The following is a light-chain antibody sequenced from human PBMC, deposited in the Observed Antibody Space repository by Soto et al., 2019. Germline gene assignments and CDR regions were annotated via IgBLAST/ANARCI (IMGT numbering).Light chain of an antibody. CDR1: QSVSSN. CDR2: EAS. CDR3: HQRQRWPRT. Sequence: EIVMTQSPATLSVSPGERATLSCRASQSVSSNLAWYQQKPGQAPRLLIYEASNRAAGIPARFSGSGSGTDFTLTITSLEPEDFAFYYCHQRQRWPRTFGQGTKV. J-gene: IGKJ1*01. V-gene: IGKV3-11*01.